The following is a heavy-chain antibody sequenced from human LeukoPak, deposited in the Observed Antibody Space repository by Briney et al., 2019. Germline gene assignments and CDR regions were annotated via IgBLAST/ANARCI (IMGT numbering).Heavy chain of an antibody. D-gene: IGHD3-22*01. CDR1: GYTFTGYY. Sequence: VASVKVSCKASGYTFTGYYMHWVRQAPGQGLEWMGWINPNSGGTNYAQKFQGRVTMTRDTSISTAYMELSRLRSDDTAVYYCARPPYYYDSSGYYYTWGQGTLVTVSS. CDR3: ARPPYYYDSSGYYYT. V-gene: IGHV1-2*02. J-gene: IGHJ5*02. CDR2: INPNSGGT.